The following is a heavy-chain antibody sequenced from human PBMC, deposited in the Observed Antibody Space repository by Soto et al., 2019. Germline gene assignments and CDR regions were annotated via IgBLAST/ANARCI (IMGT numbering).Heavy chain of an antibody. CDR2: ISYDGSKQ. J-gene: IGHJ4*02. CDR1: GFTFSDYG. CDR3: AKDFYYGSGSPFDY. Sequence: LRLSCIGSGFTFSDYGIHWVRQAPGKGLEWVAVISYDGSKQYYADSVKGRFTISRDNSKNTLYLQMNSLRAEDTAVYYCAKDFYYGSGSPFDYWGQGTLVTVSS. D-gene: IGHD3-10*01. V-gene: IGHV3-30*18.